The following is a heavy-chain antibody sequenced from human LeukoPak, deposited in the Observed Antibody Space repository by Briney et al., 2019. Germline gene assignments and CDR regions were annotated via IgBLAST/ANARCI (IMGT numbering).Heavy chain of an antibody. J-gene: IGHJ3*02. V-gene: IGHV4-30-2*01. CDR1: GGSISSGGYY. Sequence: SETLSLTCTVSGGSISSGGYYWSWIRQPPGKGLEWIGYIYHSGSTYYNPSLKSRVTISVDRSKNQFSLKLSSVTAADTAVYYCASFDLSFYYDSSGGAFDIWGQGTVVTVSS. CDR3: ASFDLSFYYDSSGGAFDI. D-gene: IGHD3-22*01. CDR2: IYHSGST.